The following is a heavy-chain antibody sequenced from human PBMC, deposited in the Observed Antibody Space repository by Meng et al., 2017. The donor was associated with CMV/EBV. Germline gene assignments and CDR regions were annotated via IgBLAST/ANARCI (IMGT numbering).Heavy chain of an antibody. Sequence: EFNFRSYSMKWVRQAPGKGLEWVSSISSSSSYIYYADSVKGRFTISRDNAKNSLYLQMNSLRAEDTAVYYCARDPDTAMVTAAFDIWGQGTMVTVSS. CDR3: ARDPDTAMVTAAFDI. CDR2: ISSSSSYI. J-gene: IGHJ3*02. V-gene: IGHV3-21*01. D-gene: IGHD5-18*01. CDR1: EFNFRSYS.